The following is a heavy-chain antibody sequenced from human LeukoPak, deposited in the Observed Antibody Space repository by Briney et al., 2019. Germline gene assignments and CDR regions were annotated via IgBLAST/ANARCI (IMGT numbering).Heavy chain of an antibody. CDR2: IYSSGST. V-gene: IGHV4-59*01. CDR1: GGSISTYY. J-gene: IGHJ5*02. Sequence: KASETLSLTCTVSGGSISTYYWSWIRQPPGKRLEWIGYIYSSGSTNYNPSLKSRVTISLDTSKNQFSLKLSSVTAADTAVYYCARGPIDYYSSRSDYRFDPWGQGTLVTVSS. CDR3: ARGPIDYYSSRSDYRFDP. D-gene: IGHD6-13*01.